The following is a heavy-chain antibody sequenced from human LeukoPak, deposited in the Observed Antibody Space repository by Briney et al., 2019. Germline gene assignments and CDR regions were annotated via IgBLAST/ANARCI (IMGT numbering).Heavy chain of an antibody. J-gene: IGHJ4*02. CDR2: ISGSGGST. Sequence: GGSLRLSCAASGFTFSSYAMSWVRQAPGKGLEWVSAISGSGGSTYYADSVKGRFTISRDNSKNTLYLQMNSLRVEGTVVYYCAKGNCSSTSCSLGYWGQGTLVTVSS. D-gene: IGHD2-2*01. CDR1: GFTFSSYA. V-gene: IGHV3-23*01. CDR3: AKGNCSSTSCSLGY.